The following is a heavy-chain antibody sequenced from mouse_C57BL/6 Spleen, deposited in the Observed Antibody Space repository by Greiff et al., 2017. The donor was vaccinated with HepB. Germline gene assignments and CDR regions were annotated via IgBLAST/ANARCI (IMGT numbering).Heavy chain of an antibody. Sequence: QVQLQQSGAELVKPGASVKISCKASGYAFSSYWMNWVKQRPGKGLEWIGQIYPGDGDTNYNGKFKGKATLTADKSSSTAYMQLSSLTSEDSAVYFCARDGDGYIYWYFDVWGTGTTVTVSS. D-gene: IGHD2-3*01. CDR2: IYPGDGDT. V-gene: IGHV1-80*01. CDR1: GYAFSSYW. J-gene: IGHJ1*03. CDR3: ARDGDGYIYWYFDV.